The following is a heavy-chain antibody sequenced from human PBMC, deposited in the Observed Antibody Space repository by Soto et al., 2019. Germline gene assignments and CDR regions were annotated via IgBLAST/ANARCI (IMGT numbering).Heavy chain of an antibody. V-gene: IGHV3-23*01. CDR3: ARVQDIVLMVYVNEPGAFDI. J-gene: IGHJ3*02. CDR1: GFTFSSYA. CDR2: ISGSGGST. Sequence: GGSLRLSCAASGFTFSSYAMSWVRQAPGKGLEWVSAISGSGGSTYYADSVKGRFTISRDNSKNTLYLQMNSLRAEDTAVYYCARVQDIVLMVYVNEPGAFDIWGQGTMVTVSS. D-gene: IGHD2-8*01.